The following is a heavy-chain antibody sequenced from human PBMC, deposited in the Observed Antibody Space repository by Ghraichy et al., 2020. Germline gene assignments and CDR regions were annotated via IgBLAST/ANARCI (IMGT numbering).Heavy chain of an antibody. V-gene: IGHV3-66*01. CDR2: IYRTGNT. Sequence: GGSLRLSCAASGFTVSYNYVTWVRQAPGKGLEWVSTIYRTGNTYYADSVKGRFSISRDTSQNSVHLQMNGLTVEDTDVYYCARGGISDPSASFHFDYWGQGTLVTVSS. D-gene: IGHD3-10*01. CDR1: GFTVSYNY. CDR3: ARGGISDPSASFHFDY. J-gene: IGHJ4*02.